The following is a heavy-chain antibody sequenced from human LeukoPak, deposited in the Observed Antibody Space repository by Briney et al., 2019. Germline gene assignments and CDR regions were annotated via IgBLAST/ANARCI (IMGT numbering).Heavy chain of an antibody. CDR1: GYTFTDSY. D-gene: IGHD1-14*01. CDR3: AREGLLTPYYFDY. CDR2: IIPILGIA. J-gene: IGHJ4*02. Sequence: ASVKVSCKASGYTFTDSYMYWVRQAPGQGLEWMGRIIPILGIANYAQKFQGRVTITADKSTSTAYMELSSLRSEDTAVYYCAREGLLTPYYFDYWGQGTLVTVSS. V-gene: IGHV1-69*04.